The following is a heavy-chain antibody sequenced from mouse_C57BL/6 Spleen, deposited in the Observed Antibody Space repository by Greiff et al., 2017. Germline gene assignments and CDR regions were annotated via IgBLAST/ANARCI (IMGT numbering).Heavy chain of an antibody. CDR3: ARSLTNEFAY. V-gene: IGHV7-3*01. CDR1: GFTFTDYY. J-gene: IGHJ3*01. D-gene: IGHD4-1*01. CDR2: IRNKANGYTT. Sequence: EVMLVESGGGLVQPGGSLSLSCAASGFTFTDYYMSWVRQPPGKALEWLGFIRNKANGYTTEYSASVKGRFTISRDNSQSILYLQMNALRAEDSATYYCARSLTNEFAYWGQGTLVTVFA.